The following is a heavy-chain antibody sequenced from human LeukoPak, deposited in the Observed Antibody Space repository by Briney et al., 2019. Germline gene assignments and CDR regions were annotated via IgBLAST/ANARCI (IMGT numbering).Heavy chain of an antibody. D-gene: IGHD3-10*01. J-gene: IGHJ4*02. V-gene: IGHV4-59*08. CDR2: IYYSGST. CDR1: GGSISSYY. Sequence: PSETLSLTCTVSGGSISSYYWSWIRQPPGKGLEWIGYIYYSGSTNYNPSLKSRVTISVDTSKNQFSLKLSSVTAADTAVYYCARLAGYYGSGSSAFDYWGQGTLVTVSS. CDR3: ARLAGYYGSGSSAFDY.